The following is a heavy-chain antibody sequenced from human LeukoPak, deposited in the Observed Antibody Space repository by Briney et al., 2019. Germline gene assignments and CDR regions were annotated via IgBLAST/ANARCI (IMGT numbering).Heavy chain of an antibody. J-gene: IGHJ4*02. CDR1: GGSFNKYY. CDR2: IYGSGFT. D-gene: IGHD1-1*01. V-gene: IGHV4-59*01. CDR3: GRAAGTKSYVLRGTIDY. Sequence: TSETLSLTCNVSGGSFNKYYWSWVRQPPGKGLEWIGYIYGSGFTNYSPSLKSRLTISADTSNNQFSLKLSSVTAADTAVYYCGRAAGTKSYVLRGTIDYWGQGALVTVS.